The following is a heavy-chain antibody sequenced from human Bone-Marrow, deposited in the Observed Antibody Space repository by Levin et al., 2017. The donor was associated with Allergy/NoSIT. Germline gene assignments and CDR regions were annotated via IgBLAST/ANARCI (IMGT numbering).Heavy chain of an antibody. V-gene: IGHV4-30-2*01. CDR2: IYHSGST. J-gene: IGHJ3*02. Sequence: PSETLSLTCAVSGGSISSGGYSWSWIRQPPGKGLEWIGYIYHSGSTYYNPSLKSRVTISVDRSKNQFSLKLSSVTAADTAVYYCARGVRFEDIVVVPAAPDAFDIWGQGTMVTVSS. CDR1: GGSISSGGYS. CDR3: ARGVRFEDIVVVPAAPDAFDI. D-gene: IGHD2-2*01.